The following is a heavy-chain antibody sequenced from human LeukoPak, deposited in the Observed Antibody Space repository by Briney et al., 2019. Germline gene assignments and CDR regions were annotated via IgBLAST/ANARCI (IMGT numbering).Heavy chain of an antibody. Sequence: AASVKVSCKASGYTFTSYYMHWVRQAPGQGLEWMGIINPSGSSTSYAQKFQGRVTMTRDTSTSTVYMELSSLRSEDTAVYYCARWSIVGATIDYWGQGTLVTVSS. D-gene: IGHD1-26*01. J-gene: IGHJ4*02. V-gene: IGHV1-46*01. CDR2: INPSGSST. CDR3: ARWSIVGATIDY. CDR1: GYTFTSYY.